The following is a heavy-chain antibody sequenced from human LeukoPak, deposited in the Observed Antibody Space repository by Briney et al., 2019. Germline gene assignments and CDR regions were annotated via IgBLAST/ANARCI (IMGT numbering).Heavy chain of an antibody. J-gene: IGHJ4*02. CDR1: GYTFTTFG. D-gene: IGHD1-26*01. Sequence: ASVKVSCRTSGYTFTTFGATWVRQAPGQGLEWMGWINPYNANTNYAQKFQGRVTMTADTSTSTGYMELRSLRSDDTAVYYCTREWAGYFDYWGQGSLVTVSS. CDR3: TREWAGYFDY. V-gene: IGHV1-18*01. CDR2: INPYNANT.